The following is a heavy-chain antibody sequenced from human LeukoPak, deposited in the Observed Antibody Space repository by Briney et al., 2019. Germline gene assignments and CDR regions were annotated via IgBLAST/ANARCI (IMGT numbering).Heavy chain of an antibody. J-gene: IGHJ4*02. CDR3: ARDQEYYDSSGYYSALYYFDY. D-gene: IGHD3-22*01. CDR2: ISSSSSYI. Sequence: GGSLRLSCAASGFTFSSYSMNWVRQAPGKGLKWVSSISSSSSYIYYADSVKGRFTISRDNAKNSLYLQMNSLRAEDTAVYYCARDQEYYDSSGYYSALYYFDYWGQGTLVTVSS. V-gene: IGHV3-21*01. CDR1: GFTFSSYS.